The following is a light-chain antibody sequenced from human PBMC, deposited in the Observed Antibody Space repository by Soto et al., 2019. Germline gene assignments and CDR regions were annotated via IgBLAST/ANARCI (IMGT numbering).Light chain of an antibody. CDR3: QQYGRSPT. CDR2: GAS. V-gene: IGKV3-20*01. CDR1: QSVSSN. J-gene: IGKJ1*01. Sequence: VRPQSPAPLSVSPGERATLSCRASQSVSSNLAWYQQKPGQAPRLLIYGASSRATGIPDRFSGSGSGTDFTLTISRLEPEEFVVYDCQQYGRSPTVGQGTKVDIK.